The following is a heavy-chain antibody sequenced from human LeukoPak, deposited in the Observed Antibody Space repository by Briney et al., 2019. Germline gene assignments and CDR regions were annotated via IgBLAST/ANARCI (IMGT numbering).Heavy chain of an antibody. D-gene: IGHD3-10*01. CDR1: GFTFSDYS. CDR3: ARDTPIGDGSM. Sequence: GGSLRLSCAASGFTFSDYSMNWVRQAPGKGLEWVSSITSSSSYIYYADSVKGRFTISRDNAKNSLYLQMNSLRAEDTAVYYCARDTPIGDGSMWGQGTLVTVSS. J-gene: IGHJ4*02. V-gene: IGHV3-21*01. CDR2: ITSSSSYI.